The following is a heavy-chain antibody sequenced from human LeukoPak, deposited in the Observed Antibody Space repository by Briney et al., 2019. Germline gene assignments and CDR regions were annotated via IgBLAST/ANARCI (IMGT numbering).Heavy chain of an antibody. CDR3: AWGFSCRLKYFDY. Sequence: GGSLRLSCAASGFTFSSYAMHWVRQAPGKGLEWVAVISYDGSNKYYADSVKGRFTISRDNSKNPLFLQMSSLRAEDTAVYYSAWGFSCRLKYFDYWGQGTLVTVSS. D-gene: IGHD3-16*01. J-gene: IGHJ4*02. CDR2: ISYDGSNK. CDR1: GFTFSSYA. V-gene: IGHV3-30-3*01.